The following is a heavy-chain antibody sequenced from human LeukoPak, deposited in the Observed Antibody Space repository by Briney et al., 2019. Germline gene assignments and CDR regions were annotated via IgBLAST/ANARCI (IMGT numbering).Heavy chain of an antibody. V-gene: IGHV5-51*01. J-gene: IGHJ4*02. Sequence: GESLKISCKGSGYSFTNYWIGWVRQMPGKGLEWMGIIYPGDSNTRYSPSFQGQVTISADKSMSTAYLQWSSLKASDTAMYYCARQLHSSDWYPSGYWGQGTLVTVSS. CDR3: ARQLHSSDWYPSGY. D-gene: IGHD6-19*01. CDR2: IYPGDSNT. CDR1: GYSFTNYW.